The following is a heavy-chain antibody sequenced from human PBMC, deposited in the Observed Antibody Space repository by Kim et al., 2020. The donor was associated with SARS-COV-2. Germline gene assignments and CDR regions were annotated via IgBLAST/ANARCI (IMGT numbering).Heavy chain of an antibody. CDR2: ISYDGSNK. CDR1: GFTFSSYA. J-gene: IGHJ6*01. CDR3: ARGSGEQWLVQDYYYGM. D-gene: IGHD6-19*01. Sequence: GGSLRLSCAASGFTFSSYAMHWVRQAPGKGLEWVAVISYDGSNKYYADSVKGRFTISRDNSKNTLYLQMNSLRAEDTAVYYCARGSGEQWLVQDYYYGM. V-gene: IGHV3-30*04.